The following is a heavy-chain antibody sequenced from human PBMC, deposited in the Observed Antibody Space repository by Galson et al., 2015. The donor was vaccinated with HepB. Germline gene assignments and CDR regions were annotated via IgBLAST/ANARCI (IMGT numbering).Heavy chain of an antibody. CDR1: GFTFTSYT. V-gene: IGHV3-23*01. CDR2: ISGSGGNT. J-gene: IGHJ4*02. D-gene: IGHD2-15*01. Sequence: SLRLSCAASGFTFTSYTMSWVRQAPGKGLEWVSTISGSGGNTYYADSVKGRFTISRDNSKNTLYLHMNSLRADDTAVYYCAKDSRYVNWGQGTLVTVSS. CDR3: AKDSRYVN.